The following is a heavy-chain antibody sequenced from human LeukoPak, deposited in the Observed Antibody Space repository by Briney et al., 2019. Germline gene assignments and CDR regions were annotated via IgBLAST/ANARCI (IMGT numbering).Heavy chain of an antibody. V-gene: IGHV1-69*06. CDR1: GGTFSSYA. D-gene: IGHD3-9*01. Sequence: PVKVSCKASGGTFSSYAISWVRQAPGQGLEWMGGTIPIFGTANYAQKFQGRVTITADKSTSTAYMELSSLRSEDTAVYYCARVDILTGYYHFDYWGQGTLVTVSS. CDR2: TIPIFGTA. CDR3: ARVDILTGYYHFDY. J-gene: IGHJ4*02.